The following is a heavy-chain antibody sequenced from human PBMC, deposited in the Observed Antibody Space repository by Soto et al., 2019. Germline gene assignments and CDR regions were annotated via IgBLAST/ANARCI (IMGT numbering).Heavy chain of an antibody. CDR3: ARQSMGRHDAFDI. V-gene: IGHV4-31*03. D-gene: IGHD1-1*01. CDR2: IYYSGST. CDR1: GGSISSGGYY. J-gene: IGHJ3*02. Sequence: QVQLQESGPGLVKPSQTLSLTCTVSGGSISSGGYYWSWIRQHPGKGLEWIGYIYYSGSTYYNPSLKSRVTISVDTSKNQFSLKLSSVTAAVTAVYYCARQSMGRHDAFDIWGQGTMVTVSS.